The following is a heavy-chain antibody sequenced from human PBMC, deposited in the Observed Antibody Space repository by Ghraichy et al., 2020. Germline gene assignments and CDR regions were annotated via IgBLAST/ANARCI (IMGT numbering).Heavy chain of an antibody. Sequence: GESLNISCAASGFTFSDYYMSWIRQAPGKGLEWVSYISSSGSTIYYADSVKGRFTISRDNAKNSLYLQMNSLRAEDTAVYYCARVRGVYYYYGMDVWGQGTTVTVSS. J-gene: IGHJ6*02. CDR2: ISSSGSTI. CDR3: ARVRGVYYYYGMDV. D-gene: IGHD3-10*01. V-gene: IGHV3-11*01. CDR1: GFTFSDYY.